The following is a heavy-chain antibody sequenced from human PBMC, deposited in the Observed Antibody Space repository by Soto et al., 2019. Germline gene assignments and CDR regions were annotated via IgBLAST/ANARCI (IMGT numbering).Heavy chain of an antibody. J-gene: IGHJ6*02. CDR2: IIPIFGTA. CDR1: GGTFSSYA. Sequence: SVKVPCKASGGTFSSYAISWVRQAPGQGLEWMGGIIPIFGTANYAQKFQGRVTITADESTSTAYMELSSLRSEDTAVYYCASPPSSGSRFYYYGMDVWGQGTTVTVSS. D-gene: IGHD3-10*01. CDR3: ASPPSSGSRFYYYGMDV. V-gene: IGHV1-69*13.